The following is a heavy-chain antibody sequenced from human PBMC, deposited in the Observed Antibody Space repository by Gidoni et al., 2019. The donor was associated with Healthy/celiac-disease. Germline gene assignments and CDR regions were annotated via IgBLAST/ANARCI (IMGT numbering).Heavy chain of an antibody. V-gene: IGHV1-46*01. Sequence: QVQLVQSGAEVKKPGASVKVSCKASGYTFTSYYMHWVRQAPGQGLEWMGIINPSGGSTSYAQKFQGRVTMTRDTSTSTVYMELSSLRSEDTAVYYCAGDVDTAMVMTGQKNWFDPWGQGTLVTVSS. CDR2: INPSGGST. D-gene: IGHD5-18*01. CDR1: GYTFTSYY. CDR3: AGDVDTAMVMTGQKNWFDP. J-gene: IGHJ5*02.